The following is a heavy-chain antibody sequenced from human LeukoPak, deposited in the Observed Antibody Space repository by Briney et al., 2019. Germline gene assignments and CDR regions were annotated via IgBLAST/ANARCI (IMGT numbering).Heavy chain of an antibody. CDR2: IKQDGSEK. CDR3: TRENWYIDY. V-gene: IGHV3-7*01. Sequence: GGSLRLSCAASGFSFTSYAMSWVRQAPGKGLEWVANIKQDGSEKYYVDSVKDRFTISRDNAKNSLYLQMNSLRAEDAAVYYCTRENWYIDYWGQGNLVTVSS. CDR1: GFSFTSYA. J-gene: IGHJ4*02.